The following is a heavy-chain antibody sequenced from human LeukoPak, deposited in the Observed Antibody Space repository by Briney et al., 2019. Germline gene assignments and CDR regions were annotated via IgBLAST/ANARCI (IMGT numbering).Heavy chain of an antibody. V-gene: IGHV3-23*01. CDR1: GLTFSSYA. CDR3: AKGVDASGIYYYFYMDV. Sequence: GGSLRLSCAASGLTFSSYAMSWVRQAPGKGLEWVSAISGSGGSTYYADSVKGRFTISRDNSKNTLYLQMNSLRAEDTAVYYCAKGVDASGIYYYFYMDVWGKGTTVSVSS. J-gene: IGHJ6*03. CDR2: ISGSGGST. D-gene: IGHD3-16*01.